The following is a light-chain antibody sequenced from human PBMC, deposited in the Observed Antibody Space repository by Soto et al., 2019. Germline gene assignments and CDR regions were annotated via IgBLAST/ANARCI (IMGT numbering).Light chain of an antibody. CDR2: EGS. CDR1: SSDVGSYNL. Sequence: QSALTQPASVSGSPGQSITISCTGISSDVGSYNLVSWYQQHPGKAPKLMIYEGSKRPSGVSNRFSGSKSSNTASLTISGLQAEDEADYYCCSYAGSSTFLFVFGTGTKVTVL. CDR3: CSYAGSSTFLFV. V-gene: IGLV2-23*03. J-gene: IGLJ1*01.